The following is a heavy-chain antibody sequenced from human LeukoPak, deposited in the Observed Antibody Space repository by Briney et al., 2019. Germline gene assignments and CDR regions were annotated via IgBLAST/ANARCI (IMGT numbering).Heavy chain of an antibody. D-gene: IGHD3-10*01. J-gene: IGHJ4*02. CDR3: ARETLTYYYGSGSYHFDY. CDR2: IKQDGSEK. V-gene: IGHV3-7*01. Sequence: GGSLRLSCAASGFTFSSYAMSWVRQAPGKGLEWVANIKQDGSEKYYVDSVKGRFTISRDNAKNSLYLQMNSLRAEDTAVYYCARETLTYYYGSGSYHFDYWGQGTLVTVSS. CDR1: GFTFSSYA.